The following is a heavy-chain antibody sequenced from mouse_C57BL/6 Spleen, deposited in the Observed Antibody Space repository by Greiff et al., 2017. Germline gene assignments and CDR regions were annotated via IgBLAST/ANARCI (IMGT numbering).Heavy chain of an antibody. D-gene: IGHD1-1*01. CDR1: GYSITSGYY. CDR3: AREERDYYGSSPFAY. Sequence: EVQLQQSGPGLVKPSQSLSLTCSVTGYSITSGYYWNWIRQFPGNKLEWMGYISYDGSNNYNPSLKNRISITRDTSKNQFFLKLNSVTTEDTATYYCAREERDYYGSSPFAYWGQGTLVTVSA. CDR2: ISYDGSN. V-gene: IGHV3-6*01. J-gene: IGHJ3*01.